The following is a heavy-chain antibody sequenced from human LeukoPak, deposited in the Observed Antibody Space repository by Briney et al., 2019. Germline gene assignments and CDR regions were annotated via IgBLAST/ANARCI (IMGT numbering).Heavy chain of an antibody. J-gene: IGHJ4*02. D-gene: IGHD5-24*01. CDR2: INPDSGAT. Sequence: ASVKVSCKASGYTFTAYFMHWVRQAPGQGLELMGWINPDSGATTYAGKFRGRVTMTRDTSISTAYMELSRLRSDDTAVYYCARPPGRDGYNRYDYWGQGTLVTVSS. V-gene: IGHV1-2*02. CDR1: GYTFTAYF. CDR3: ARPPGRDGYNRYDY.